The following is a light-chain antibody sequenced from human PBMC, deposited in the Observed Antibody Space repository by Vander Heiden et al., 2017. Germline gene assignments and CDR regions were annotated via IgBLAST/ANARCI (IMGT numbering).Light chain of an antibody. J-gene: IGKJ1*01. CDR1: ESISSW. CDR2: KAS. CDR3: QQYYSSPWT. Sequence: IQITHSPSTLSASVGDRVTISCRASESISSWLSWYQQKPGKAPKLLLYKASTLESGVPSRFSGSGSGTEFTLTISSLQPDDFAIYYCQQYYSSPWTFGQGTKVEVK. V-gene: IGKV1-5*03.